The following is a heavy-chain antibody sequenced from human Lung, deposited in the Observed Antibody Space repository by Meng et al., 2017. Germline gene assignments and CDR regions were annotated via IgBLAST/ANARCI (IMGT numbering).Heavy chain of an antibody. CDR2: INHGGST. CDR1: GGSISGSY. Sequence: QPQHGGGGLLRTSGNLSLTCAAYGGSISGSYWSWIGQSPAKGLEWIGKINHGGSTNYNPSLESRVTISVDTPKNQFSLRLTSMTVADTAVYYCARERHSTIIRGVIDFWGQGALVTVSS. J-gene: IGHJ4*02. D-gene: IGHD3-10*01. V-gene: IGHV4-34*01. CDR3: ARERHSTIIRGVIDF.